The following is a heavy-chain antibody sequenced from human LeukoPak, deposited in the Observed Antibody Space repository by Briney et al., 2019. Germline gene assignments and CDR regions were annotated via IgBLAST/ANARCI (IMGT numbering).Heavy chain of an antibody. Sequence: SETLSLTCTVSGGSITSNTYYWGWIHQPPGKGLEWIGSIYSSESTYYTPSLKSRVTISVDTSKSQFSLRLSSVIAADTAVYYCVRHESGNLYSPFDYWGQGTLVTVSS. D-gene: IGHD1-26*01. CDR3: VRHESGNLYSPFDY. CDR2: IYSSEST. CDR1: GGSITSNTYY. V-gene: IGHV4-39*01. J-gene: IGHJ4*02.